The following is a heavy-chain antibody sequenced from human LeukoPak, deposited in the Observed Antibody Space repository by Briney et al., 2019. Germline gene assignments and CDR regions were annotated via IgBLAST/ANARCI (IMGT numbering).Heavy chain of an antibody. Sequence: PGGSLRLSCAASGFTFSSYGMHWVRQAPGKGLEWVAFIRYDGSNKYYADSVKGRFTISRDNSKNTLYLQMNSLRAEDTTVYYPVTSDYYYYYMDVWGQGTLVTVSS. CDR2: IRYDGSNK. V-gene: IGHV3-30*02. CDR1: GFTFSSYG. CDR3: VTSDYYYYYMDV. D-gene: IGHD4-17*01. J-gene: IGHJ6*03.